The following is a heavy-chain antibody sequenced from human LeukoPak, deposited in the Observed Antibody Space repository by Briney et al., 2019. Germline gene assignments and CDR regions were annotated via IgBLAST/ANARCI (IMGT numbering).Heavy chain of an antibody. J-gene: IGHJ4*02. Sequence: GGSLRLSCAASGFTFSRSAMHWVRQAPGKGLDWVAVISYDERNKYYADSVKGRFTISRDNSNNTLYLQMNSLRADDTAVYYCARVVSVNYGFNVDDFDYWGQGTLVTVFS. CDR1: GFTFSRSA. CDR3: ARVVSVNYGFNVDDFDY. CDR2: ISYDERNK. V-gene: IGHV3-30*04. D-gene: IGHD3-10*01.